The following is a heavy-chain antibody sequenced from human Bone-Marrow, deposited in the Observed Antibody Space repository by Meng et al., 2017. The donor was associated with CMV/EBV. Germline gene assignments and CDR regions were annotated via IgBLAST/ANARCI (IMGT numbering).Heavy chain of an antibody. J-gene: IGHJ6*02. D-gene: IGHD6-13*01. Sequence: GESLKISCKGSGYSFTSYWIGWVCQMPGKGLEWMGIIYPGDSDTRYSPSFQGQVTISADKSISTAYLQWSSLKASDTAMYYCARWLYSSSWYHGMDVWGQGTTVTVSS. CDR2: IYPGDSDT. CDR1: GYSFTSYW. V-gene: IGHV5-51*01. CDR3: ARWLYSSSWYHGMDV.